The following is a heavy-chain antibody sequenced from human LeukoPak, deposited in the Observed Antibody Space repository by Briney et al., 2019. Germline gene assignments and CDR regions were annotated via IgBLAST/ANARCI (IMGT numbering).Heavy chain of an antibody. Sequence: GRSLGLSCAASGFTFSSSGMHWVRQAPGKGLEWVAVISYDGTNKYFADSVKGRFTISRDNSKNTLYLQMNSLRADDTAVYYCASARALYGYSGYDEPYFDCWGQGTLITVSS. CDR1: GFTFSSSG. CDR2: ISYDGTNK. J-gene: IGHJ4*02. V-gene: IGHV3-30*03. CDR3: ASARALYGYSGYDEPYFDC. D-gene: IGHD5-12*01.